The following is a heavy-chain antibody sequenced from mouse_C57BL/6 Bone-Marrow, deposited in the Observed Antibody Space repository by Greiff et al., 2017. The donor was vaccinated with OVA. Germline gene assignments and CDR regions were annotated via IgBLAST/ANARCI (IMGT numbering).Heavy chain of an antibody. J-gene: IGHJ4*01. CDR1: GFSFNTYA. D-gene: IGHD1-1*01. Sequence: EAGGGLVQPTGSLTLSCAASGFSFNTYAMNWVRQAPGKGLEWVARIRSKSNNYATYYADSVKDRFTISRDDSESMLYLQMNNLKTEDTAMYYCVSPLFITTVVASGYYAMDYWGQGTSVTVSS. CDR3: VSPLFITTVVASGYYAMDY. CDR2: IRSKSNNYAT. V-gene: IGHV10-1*01.